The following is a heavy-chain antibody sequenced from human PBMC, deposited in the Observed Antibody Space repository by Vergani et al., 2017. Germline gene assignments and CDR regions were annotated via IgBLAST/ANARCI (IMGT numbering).Heavy chain of an antibody. V-gene: IGHV4-38-2*01. D-gene: IGHD2-21*02. J-gene: IGHJ4*01. CDR2: IFHSGTT. Sequence: QVQLQESGPGLVKPSETLSLTCAVSGYSISSGSYWAWIRQPPGKGLEWIGSIFHSGTTHYNPSIQILVTISVDTSRNRFSRRLSSVTAADTAVYYCARHNRGGDSQTGIDFWGLGTLVIVSS. CDR3: ARHNRGGDSQTGIDF. CDR1: GYSISSGSY.